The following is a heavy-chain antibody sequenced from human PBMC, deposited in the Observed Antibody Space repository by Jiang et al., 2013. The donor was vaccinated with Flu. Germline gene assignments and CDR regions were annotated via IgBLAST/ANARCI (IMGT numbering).Heavy chain of an antibody. CDR3: AREVVGGSYYFDY. J-gene: IGHJ4*02. CDR2: IYYSGST. Sequence: GSGLVKPSETLSLTCTVSGGSVSSGSYYWGWIRQPPGKGLEWIGYIYYSGSTNYNPSLKSRVTISVDTSKNQFSLKLSSVTAADTAVYYCAREVVGGSYYFDYWGQGTLVTVSS. V-gene: IGHV4-61*01. D-gene: IGHD1-26*01. CDR1: GGSVSSGSYY.